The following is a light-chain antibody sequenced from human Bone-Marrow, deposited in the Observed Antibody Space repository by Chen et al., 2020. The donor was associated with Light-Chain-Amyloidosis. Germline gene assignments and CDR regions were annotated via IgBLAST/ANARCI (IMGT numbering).Light chain of an antibody. Sequence: QSALTQPASVSGSPGQSITISCTGTSSDVGSYNLVSWYQQHPGKAPKLMIYEGSKRPSGVSYRFSGPRCGNTASLTISGLQAENEADYSCCSYAGSSTFVFGGGTKLTVL. J-gene: IGLJ3*02. CDR1: SSDVGSYNL. V-gene: IGLV2-23*03. CDR2: EGS. CDR3: CSYAGSSTFV.